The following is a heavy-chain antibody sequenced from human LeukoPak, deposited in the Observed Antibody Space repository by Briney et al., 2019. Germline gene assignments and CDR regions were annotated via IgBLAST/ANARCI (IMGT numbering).Heavy chain of an antibody. CDR2: IYHSGST. CDR1: GYSISSGYY. Sequence: PSETLSLTCTVSGYSISSGYYWGWIRQPPGKGLEWIGSIYHSGSTNYNPSLKSRVTISVDTSKNQFSLKLSSVTAADTAVYYCARWETTVTPWDYYYMDVWGKGTTVTVSS. V-gene: IGHV4-38-2*02. J-gene: IGHJ6*03. D-gene: IGHD4-17*01. CDR3: ARWETTVTPWDYYYMDV.